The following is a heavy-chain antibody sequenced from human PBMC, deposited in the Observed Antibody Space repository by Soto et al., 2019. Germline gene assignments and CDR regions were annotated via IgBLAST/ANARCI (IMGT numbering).Heavy chain of an antibody. V-gene: IGHV3-66*04. CDR2: IYSGGST. Sequence: EVQLVESGGGLVQPGGSLRLSCSVSGFTVSNNYMSWVRQAPGKGLEWVSHIYSGGSTEYAVPVKGRFTISRDNSKNTVYLQMNRLRAEDTGVYYCARRVRPTGVDYWGQGTLVTVSS. J-gene: IGHJ4*02. D-gene: IGHD3-10*01. CDR1: GFTVSNNY. CDR3: ARRVRPTGVDY.